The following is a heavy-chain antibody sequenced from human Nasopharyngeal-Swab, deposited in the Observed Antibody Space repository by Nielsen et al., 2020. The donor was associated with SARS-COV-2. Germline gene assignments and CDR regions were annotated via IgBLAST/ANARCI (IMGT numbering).Heavy chain of an antibody. CDR3: ARVNWNYMLRGAFDI. D-gene: IGHD1-7*01. CDR2: INPSGGST. V-gene: IGHV1-46*01. CDR1: GYTFTSYY. Sequence: ASVKVSCKASGYTFTSYYMHWVRQAPGQGLEWMGIINPSGGSTSYAQKFQGRVTMTRDTSTSTVYMELSSLRSGDTAVYYCARVNWNYMLRGAFDIWGQGTMVTVSS. J-gene: IGHJ3*02.